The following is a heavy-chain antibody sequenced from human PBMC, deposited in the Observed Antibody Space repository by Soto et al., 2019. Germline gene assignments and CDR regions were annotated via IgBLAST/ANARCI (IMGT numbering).Heavy chain of an antibody. Sequence: EVQLVETGGGLIQPGGSLRLSCAASGFTVSSNYMSWVRQAPGKGLEWVSVVYSGGNSDYADSVKGRFTISRDISKNTLSLQMNSLRAEDTAVYYCARDGMSGLYYFDYWGQGTLVTVSS. CDR3: ARDGMSGLYYFDY. J-gene: IGHJ4*02. V-gene: IGHV3-53*02. D-gene: IGHD3-3*01. CDR2: VYSGGNS. CDR1: GFTVSSNY.